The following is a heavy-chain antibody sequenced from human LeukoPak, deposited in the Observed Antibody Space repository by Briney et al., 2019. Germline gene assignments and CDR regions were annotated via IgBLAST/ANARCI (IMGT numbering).Heavy chain of an antibody. CDR3: TRYWGSGNAFDI. D-gene: IGHD7-27*01. CDR2: IYSGGNT. CDR1: GFTVNTNY. V-gene: IGHV3-53*01. Sequence: PGGSLRLSCAASGFTVNTNYISWVRQAPGKGLEWVSIIYSGGNTYYADSVNGRFTISRDNSKNTLYLQMNTLGVEDTAMYYCTRYWGSGNAFDIWGQGTMVTVSS. J-gene: IGHJ3*02.